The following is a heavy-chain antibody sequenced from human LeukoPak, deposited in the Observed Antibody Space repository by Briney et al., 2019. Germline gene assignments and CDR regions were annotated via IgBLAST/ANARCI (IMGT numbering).Heavy chain of an antibody. CDR2: INHSGST. J-gene: IGHJ3*02. D-gene: IGHD3-10*01. CDR3: AILGNDDFDI. CDR1: GGSFSGYY. V-gene: IGHV4-34*01. Sequence: SETLSLTCAVYGGSFSGYYWSWIRQPPGKGLEWIGEINHSGSTNYNPSLKSRVTISVDTSKNQFSLKLSSVTAEDTALYYCAILGNDDFDIWGQGTMVTVSS.